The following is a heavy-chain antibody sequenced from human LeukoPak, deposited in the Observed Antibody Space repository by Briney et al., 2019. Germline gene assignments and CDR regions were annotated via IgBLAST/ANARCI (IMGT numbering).Heavy chain of an antibody. V-gene: IGHV4-39*01. Sequence: PSETLSLTCTVSGCSISSNSYYWGWIRQPPGKGLEWIGSIFSSGTTYHNPSLKSRVTISVDTSKNRFSLKLTSVTAADTAVYYCARREGSGLYYFDYWGQGTLVTVSS. CDR1: GCSISSNSYY. CDR2: IFSSGTT. CDR3: ARREGSGLYYFDY. J-gene: IGHJ4*02. D-gene: IGHD6-19*01.